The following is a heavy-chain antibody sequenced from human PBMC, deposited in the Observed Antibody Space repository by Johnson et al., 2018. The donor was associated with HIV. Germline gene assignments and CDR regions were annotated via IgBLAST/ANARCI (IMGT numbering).Heavy chain of an antibody. CDR2: ISSSGGST. Sequence: QVQLVESGGGLVQPGGSLRLSCAVSGFTFSDFYMSWIRQAPGKGLECVSYISSSGGSTYYADSVKGRFTISRDNSKNTLYLQMNSLRAEDTAVYYCAKDHWVVGSWQAFDIWGQGTMVTVSS. D-gene: IGHD6-13*01. CDR1: GFTFSDFY. V-gene: IGHV3-11*01. CDR3: AKDHWVVGSWQAFDI. J-gene: IGHJ3*02.